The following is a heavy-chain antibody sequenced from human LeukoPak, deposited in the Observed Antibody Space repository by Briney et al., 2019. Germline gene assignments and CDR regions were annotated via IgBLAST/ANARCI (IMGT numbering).Heavy chain of an antibody. J-gene: IGHJ4*02. D-gene: IGHD5-12*01. CDR2: ISYDGSNK. Sequence: GGSLRLSCAASGFTFSSYAMHWVRQAPGKGLEWVAVISYDGSNKYYADSVKGRFTISRDNSKNTLYLQMNSLRAEDTAVYYCARGGYSGYEMAVFGYWGQGTLVTVSS. CDR1: GFTFSSYA. CDR3: ARGGYSGYEMAVFGY. V-gene: IGHV3-30*14.